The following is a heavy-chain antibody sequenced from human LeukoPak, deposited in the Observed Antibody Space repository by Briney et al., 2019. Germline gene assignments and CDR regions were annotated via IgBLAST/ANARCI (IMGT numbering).Heavy chain of an antibody. CDR2: IYTSGST. J-gene: IGHJ5*02. V-gene: IGHV4-61*02. CDR3: AREVSFWSGYYTGSWFDP. CDR1: GGSISSGSYY. D-gene: IGHD3-3*01. Sequence: SETLSLTCTVSGGSISSGSYYWSWIRQPAGKGLEWIGRIYTSGSTNYNPSLKSRVTISVDTSKNQFSLKLSSVTAADTAVYYCAREVSFWSGYYTGSWFDPWGQGTLVTVSS.